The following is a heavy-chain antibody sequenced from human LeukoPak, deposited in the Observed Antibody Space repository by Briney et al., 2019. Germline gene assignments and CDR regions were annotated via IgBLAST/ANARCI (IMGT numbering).Heavy chain of an antibody. CDR1: GYTFTGYY. CDR3: AANRLSLMDV. Sequence: ASVKVSCKASGYTFTGYYMHWVRQAPGQGLEWMGWINPNSGGTNYAQKFQERVTITRDMSTSTAYMELSSLRSEDTAVYYCAANRLSLMDVWGKGTTVTVSS. V-gene: IGHV1-2*02. CDR2: INPNSGGT. J-gene: IGHJ6*03. D-gene: IGHD4/OR15-4a*01.